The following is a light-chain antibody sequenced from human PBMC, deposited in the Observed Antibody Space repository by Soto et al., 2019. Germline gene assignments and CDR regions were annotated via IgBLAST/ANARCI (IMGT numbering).Light chain of an antibody. J-gene: IGKJ1*01. CDR2: DAS. V-gene: IGKV1-17*01. CDR1: QGIGNA. CDR3: QQYNSYSWT. Sequence: DIQMTQSPSSLSASVGDRVTISCRASQGIGNALGWYQQKPGKAPKLLIYDASSLESGVPSRFSGSGSGTEFTLTISSLQPDDFATYYCQQYNSYSWTFGQGTKVDI.